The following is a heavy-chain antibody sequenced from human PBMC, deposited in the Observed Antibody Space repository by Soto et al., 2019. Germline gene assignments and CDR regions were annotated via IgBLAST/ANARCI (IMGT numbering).Heavy chain of an antibody. V-gene: IGHV1-8*01. CDR1: GYTFTSYD. D-gene: IGHD3-22*01. J-gene: IGHJ5*02. Sequence: QVQLVQSGAEVKKPGASVKVSCKASGYTFTSYDINWVRPATGPGLEWMGWMNPNSGNPGYAQKFQGRVTRARNTSISTTYMELSSLSSEDTAGYYCERVRFYDSRRQGNWFAPWGQEAPVTVSS. CDR2: MNPNSGNP. CDR3: ERVRFYDSRRQGNWFAP.